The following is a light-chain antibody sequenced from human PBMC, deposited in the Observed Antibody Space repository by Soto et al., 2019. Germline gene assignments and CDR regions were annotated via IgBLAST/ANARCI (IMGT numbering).Light chain of an antibody. Sequence: NFMLTQPHSVSESPGKTVIISCTRSSGSIASNYVQWYQQRPGSSPTTVIYDDNQRPSGVPYRFSGSIYSTSNSASLTISGLETEDEADYFCQSYDATNQVFGGGTKLTVL. CDR2: DDN. V-gene: IGLV6-57*01. CDR1: SGSIASNY. CDR3: QSYDATNQV. J-gene: IGLJ3*02.